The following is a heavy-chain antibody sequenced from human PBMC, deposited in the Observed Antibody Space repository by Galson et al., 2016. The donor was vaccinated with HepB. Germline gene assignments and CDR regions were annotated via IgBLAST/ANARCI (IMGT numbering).Heavy chain of an antibody. CDR2: ISSSGSTI. J-gene: IGHJ6*02. V-gene: IGHV3-11*04. D-gene: IGHD3-3*01. Sequence: SLRLSCAASGFTFSDYYMSWIRQAPGKGLEWVSYISSSGSTIYYADSVKGRFTISRDNAKNSLYLQMNSLRAEDTAVYYCARENYDFSDYHYYGMDVWGQGTTVTVSS. CDR3: ARENYDFSDYHYYGMDV. CDR1: GFTFSDYY.